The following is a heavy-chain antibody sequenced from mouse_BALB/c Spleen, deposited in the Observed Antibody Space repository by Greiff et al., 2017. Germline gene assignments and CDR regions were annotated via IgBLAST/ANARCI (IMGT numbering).Heavy chain of an antibody. D-gene: IGHD3-3*01. CDR2: INPSNGRT. V-gene: IGHV1S81*02. J-gene: IGHJ2*01. Sequence: VQLQQPGAELVKPGASVKLSCKASGYTFTSYWMHWVKQRPGQGLEWIGEINPSNGRTNYNEKFKSKATLTVDKSSSTAYMQLSSLTSEDSAVYYCAREGGWDYFDYWGQGTTLTVSS. CDR1: GYTFTSYW. CDR3: AREGGWDYFDY.